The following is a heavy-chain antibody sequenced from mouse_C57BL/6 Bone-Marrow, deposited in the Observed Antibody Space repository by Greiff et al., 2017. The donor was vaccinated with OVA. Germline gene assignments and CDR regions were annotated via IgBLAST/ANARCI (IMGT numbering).Heavy chain of an antibody. J-gene: IGHJ1*03. V-gene: IGHV7-1*01. CDR1: GFTFSDFY. CDR2: SRNKANDYTT. Sequence: EVKVVESGGGLVQSGRSLRLSCATSGFTFSDFYMEWVRQAPGKGLEWIAASRNKANDYTTEYSASVKGRFIVSRDTSQSILYLQMNALRAEDTAIYYCARGAARDWYFDVWGTGTTVTVSS. CDR3: ARGAARDWYFDV.